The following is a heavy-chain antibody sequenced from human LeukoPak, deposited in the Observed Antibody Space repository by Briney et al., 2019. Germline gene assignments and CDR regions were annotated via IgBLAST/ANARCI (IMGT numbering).Heavy chain of an antibody. CDR1: GYTFTGYY. V-gene: IGHV1-2*02. Sequence: ASVKVSCKASGYTFTGYYTHWVRQAPGQGLEWMGWINNKNGVTNYAQKFQGRVTMTRDSSISTAYMKLNGLRSDDTAVYYCARSSGKSRFDYWGQGTLVTVSS. CDR2: INNKNGVT. CDR3: ARSSGKSRFDY. D-gene: IGHD6-25*01. J-gene: IGHJ4*02.